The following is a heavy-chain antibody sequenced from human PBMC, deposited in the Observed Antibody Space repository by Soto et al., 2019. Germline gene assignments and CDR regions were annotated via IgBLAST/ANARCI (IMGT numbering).Heavy chain of an antibody. J-gene: IGHJ4*02. D-gene: IGHD3-16*01. Sequence: EVQLVESGGGLVQSGGSLRLSCAASGFTFSSYWMHWVRQAPGKGLVWVSRIKGDGISTNYADSVKGRFTISRDNAKDTVFLQMNGLSADDTAVYYCARGAMGNYENDNRGQGTLVTVSS. CDR1: GFTFSSYW. CDR3: ARGAMGNYENDN. V-gene: IGHV3-74*01. CDR2: IKGDGIST.